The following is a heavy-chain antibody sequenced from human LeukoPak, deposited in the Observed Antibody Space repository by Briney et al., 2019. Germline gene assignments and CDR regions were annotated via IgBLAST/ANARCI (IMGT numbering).Heavy chain of an antibody. Sequence: GRSLRLSCAASGFTFSSYGMHWVRQAPGKGLEWVAVISYDGSNKYYADSVKGRFTISRDNTKNTLYLQMNSLRADDTAVYYCARDVGFIVGATPGAFDIWGQGTMVTVSS. D-gene: IGHD1-26*01. CDR1: GFTFSSYG. V-gene: IGHV3-30*03. CDR2: ISYDGSNK. J-gene: IGHJ3*02. CDR3: ARDVGFIVGATPGAFDI.